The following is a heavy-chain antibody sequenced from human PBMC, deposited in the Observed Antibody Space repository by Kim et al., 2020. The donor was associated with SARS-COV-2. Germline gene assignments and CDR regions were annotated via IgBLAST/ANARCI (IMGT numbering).Heavy chain of an antibody. Sequence: LKSRVTISVDTSTNQFSLKLSSVTAADTAVYYCARGQRRPYYYGSYAFDIWGQGTMVTVSS. V-gene: IGHV4-34*01. CDR3: ARGQRRPYYYGSYAFDI. J-gene: IGHJ3*02. D-gene: IGHD3-10*01.